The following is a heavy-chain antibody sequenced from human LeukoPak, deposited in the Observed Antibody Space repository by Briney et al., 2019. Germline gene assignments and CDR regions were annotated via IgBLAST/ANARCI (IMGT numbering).Heavy chain of an antibody. D-gene: IGHD2-15*01. J-gene: IGHJ6*02. CDR3: ARDVEVEPAVAYYYNGMDV. CDR2: ISAYSGTS. CDR1: GYTFINYG. Sequence: ASVKLSCTSSGYTFINYGISWVRQAPGQGLEWMGWISAYSGTSKYSEDLQGRLSMTTDTSTRTAYMELRRLTPDDTGVYFCARDVEVEPAVAYYYNGMDVWGQGTTVTVSS. V-gene: IGHV1-18*01.